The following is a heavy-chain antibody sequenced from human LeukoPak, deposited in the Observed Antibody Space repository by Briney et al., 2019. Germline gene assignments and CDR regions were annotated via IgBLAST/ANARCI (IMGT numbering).Heavy chain of an antibody. Sequence: VASVKVSCKTSGYTFTSSGIAWVRQAPGQGLEWMGWISTYNGYSKYAQNLQGRVTMTADTSTTTAYMELSSLRSDDTAVYYCAENSRGGYSDYWGQGTLVTVSS. CDR1: GYTFTSSG. CDR2: ISTYNGYS. J-gene: IGHJ4*02. V-gene: IGHV1-18*01. CDR3: AENSRGGYSDY. D-gene: IGHD6-19*01.